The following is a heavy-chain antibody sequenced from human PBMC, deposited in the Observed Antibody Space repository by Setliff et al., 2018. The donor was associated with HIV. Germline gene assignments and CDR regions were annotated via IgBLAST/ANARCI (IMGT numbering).Heavy chain of an antibody. Sequence: GGSLRLSCAASGFTFSNYGMHWVRQGPGKGLEWVAVIWYDGSNKYYTDSVKGRFTISRDNSKNTLYLLMNSLRAEDTAVYYCAKDSAEYGSSPCCPIPNWFDPWGEGTRVTVS. J-gene: IGHJ5*02. D-gene: IGHD2-2*01. CDR3: AKDSAEYGSSPCCPIPNWFDP. CDR1: GFTFSNYG. V-gene: IGHV3-33*06. CDR2: IWYDGSNK.